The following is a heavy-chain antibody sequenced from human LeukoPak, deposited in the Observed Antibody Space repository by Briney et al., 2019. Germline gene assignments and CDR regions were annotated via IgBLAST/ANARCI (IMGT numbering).Heavy chain of an antibody. J-gene: IGHJ4*02. D-gene: IGHD3-10*01. CDR1: GFTFSSYA. CDR3: AKDRQEGNFDY. Sequence: GGSLRLSCAASGFTFSSYAMGWVRQAPGKGLEWVSTISGSGGSTYYADSVKGRFTISRDNSKNTLYLQMNSLRAEDTAVYYCAKDRQEGNFDYWGQGTLVTVSS. CDR2: ISGSGGST. V-gene: IGHV3-23*01.